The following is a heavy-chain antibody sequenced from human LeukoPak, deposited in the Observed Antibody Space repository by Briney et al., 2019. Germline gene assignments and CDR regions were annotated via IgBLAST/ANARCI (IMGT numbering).Heavy chain of an antibody. Sequence: GASVKVSCKASGYTFTGYYMHWVRQAPGQGLEWMGWINPTSGGTNYAQKFQGWVTMTRDTSISTAYMELSRLRSDDTAVYYCARMTYDSSGYYPPLYYYYGMDVWGQGTTVTVSS. CDR1: GYTFTGYY. CDR2: INPTSGGT. J-gene: IGHJ6*02. V-gene: IGHV1-2*04. CDR3: ARMTYDSSGYYPPLYYYYGMDV. D-gene: IGHD3-22*01.